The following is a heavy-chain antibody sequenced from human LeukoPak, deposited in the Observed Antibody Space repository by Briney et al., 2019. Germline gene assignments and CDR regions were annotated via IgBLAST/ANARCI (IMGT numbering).Heavy chain of an antibody. CDR1: GDSISSGDYS. V-gene: IGHV4-61*08. Sequence: SETLSLTCTVSGDSISSGDYSWSWIRQPPGKGLEWIGYIYHSGSTNYNPSLKSRVTISVDTSKNQFSLKLSSVTAADTAVYYCARLPGYCGGDCYHFDYWGQGTLVTVSS. CDR3: ARLPGYCGGDCYHFDY. D-gene: IGHD2-21*02. J-gene: IGHJ4*02. CDR2: IYHSGST.